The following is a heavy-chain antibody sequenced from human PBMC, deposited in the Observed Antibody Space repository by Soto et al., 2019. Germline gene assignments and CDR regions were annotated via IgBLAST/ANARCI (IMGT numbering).Heavy chain of an antibody. CDR1: GYTFTNYD. CDR2: MNTDSGNT. V-gene: IGHV1-8*01. D-gene: IGHD2-21*01. Sequence: QLQLVQSGAEVKKPGASVKVSCEASGYTFTNYDINWVRQATGQGLVWMGWMNTDSGNTDYVNKMPDTANTTSNTEIGTAYMELSAVKSGDTAIYDCASARFGDILALIIGKYFDPGGHSSLVTISS. CDR3: ASARFGDILALIIGKYFDP. J-gene: IGHJ5*02.